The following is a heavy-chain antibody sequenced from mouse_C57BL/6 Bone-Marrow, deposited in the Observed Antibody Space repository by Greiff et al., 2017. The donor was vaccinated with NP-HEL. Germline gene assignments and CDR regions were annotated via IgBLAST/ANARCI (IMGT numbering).Heavy chain of an antibody. D-gene: IGHD1-1*01. CDR1: GCTFTSYG. CDR3: ARGHYYGSPHWYFDV. V-gene: IGHV1-81*01. J-gene: IGHJ1*03. Sequence: VQLVESGAELARPGASVKLSCKASGCTFTSYGISWVKQRTGQGLEWIGEIYPRSGNTYYTEKFKGKATLTADKSSSTAYMELRSLTSEDSAVYFCARGHYYGSPHWYFDVWGTGTTVTVSS. CDR2: IYPRSGNT.